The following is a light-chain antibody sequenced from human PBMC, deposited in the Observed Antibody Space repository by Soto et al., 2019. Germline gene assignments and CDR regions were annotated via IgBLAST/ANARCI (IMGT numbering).Light chain of an antibody. CDR3: QQYNGYPLT. J-gene: IGKJ4*01. CDR2: DVS. Sequence: DIQMTQSPSTLSASVGDRVTITCRASQTLRTWLAWYQQKPGKAPKLLIYDVSILQSGVPSRFSGSGSGTEFTLTISRLQHDDFASYYCQQYNGYPLTFGGGTKVEFK. CDR1: QTLRTW. V-gene: IGKV1-5*01.